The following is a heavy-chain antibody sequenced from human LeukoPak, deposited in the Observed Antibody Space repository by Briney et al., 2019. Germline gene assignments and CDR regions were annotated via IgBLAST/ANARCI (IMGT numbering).Heavy chain of an antibody. Sequence: SETLSLTCTVSGRSISSSSYYWGCIRQPPGKGLEWIGRIYTSGSTNYNPSLKSRVTISVDTSKNQFSLKLSSVTAADTAVYYCARDSRHYRYYYYMDVWGKGTTVTISS. J-gene: IGHJ6*03. V-gene: IGHV4-61*02. CDR1: GRSISSSSYY. CDR2: IYTSGST. CDR3: ARDSRHYRYYYYMDV.